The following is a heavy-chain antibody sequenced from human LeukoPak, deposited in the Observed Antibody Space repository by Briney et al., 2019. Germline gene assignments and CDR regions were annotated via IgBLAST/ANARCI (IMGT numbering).Heavy chain of an antibody. D-gene: IGHD3/OR15-3a*01. V-gene: IGHV3-33*06. CDR3: AKGTGLNFDY. J-gene: IGHJ4*02. CDR2: IWYDGSNK. Sequence: PGGSLRLSCAASGFTFSSYGMHWVRQAPGKGLEWVAVIWYDGSNKYYADSVKGRFTISRDNSKNTLYLQMNSLRAEDTAVYCCAKGTGLNFDYWGQGTLVTVSS. CDR1: GFTFSSYG.